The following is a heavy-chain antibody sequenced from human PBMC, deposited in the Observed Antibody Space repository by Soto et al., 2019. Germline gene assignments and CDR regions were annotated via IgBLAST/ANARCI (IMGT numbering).Heavy chain of an antibody. D-gene: IGHD2-15*01. V-gene: IGHV3-48*01. Sequence: EGSLRLCWVGSGCTLSSSDQNWCRQAPGKGLEWISYIRSSSTTIYYADSVKGRFTISRDNAKNSLYLQMNSLRAEDTAMYYCAREGVVVVAATTYNWFDPWGQGT. CDR1: GCTLSSSD. CDR2: IRSSSTTI. J-gene: IGHJ5*02. CDR3: AREGVVVVAATTYNWFDP.